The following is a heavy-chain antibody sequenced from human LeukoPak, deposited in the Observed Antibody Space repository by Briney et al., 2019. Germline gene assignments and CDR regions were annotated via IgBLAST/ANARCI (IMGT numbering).Heavy chain of an antibody. V-gene: IGHV4-39*01. CDR2: IYYSGST. CDR1: GGSISSSSYY. D-gene: IGHD3-22*01. Sequence: PSGTLSLTCTVSGGSISSSSYYWGWTRQPPGKGLEWIMNIYYSGSTYYNPSLKSRVTISVDTSKNQFSLKLSSVTAADTAMYYCASGYYYDRGADYWGQGTQVTVSS. CDR3: ASGYYYDRGADY. J-gene: IGHJ4*02.